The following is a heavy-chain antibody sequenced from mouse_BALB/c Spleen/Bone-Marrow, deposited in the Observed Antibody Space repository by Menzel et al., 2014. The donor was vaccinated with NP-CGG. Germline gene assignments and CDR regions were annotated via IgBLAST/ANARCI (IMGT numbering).Heavy chain of an antibody. CDR3: VKSDGYFLDY. V-gene: IGHV10-1*02. D-gene: IGHD2-3*01. CDR1: GFTFNTYA. CDR2: IRSKSNNYAT. Sequence: EVKLMESGGGLVQPKGSLKLSCAASGFTFNTYAMNWVRQAPGKGLEWVARIRSKSNNYATYYADSVKDRFTISRDDSQSKLFLQMNNLKTEDTAMYYCVKSDGYFLDYWGQGTSLTVSS. J-gene: IGHJ2*03.